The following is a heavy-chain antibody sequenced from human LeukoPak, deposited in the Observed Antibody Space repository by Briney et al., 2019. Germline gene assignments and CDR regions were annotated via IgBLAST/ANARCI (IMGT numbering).Heavy chain of an antibody. CDR2: ISAYNGNT. CDR1: GYTFTSYG. Sequence: ASVKVSCKASGYTFTSYGISWVRQAPGRGLEWMGWISAYNGNTNYAQKLQGRVTMTTDTSTSTAYMELRSLRSDDTAVYYCARDGSPNQSWGNWFDPWGQGTLVTVSS. J-gene: IGHJ5*02. CDR3: ARDGSPNQSWGNWFDP. D-gene: IGHD7-27*01. V-gene: IGHV1-18*01.